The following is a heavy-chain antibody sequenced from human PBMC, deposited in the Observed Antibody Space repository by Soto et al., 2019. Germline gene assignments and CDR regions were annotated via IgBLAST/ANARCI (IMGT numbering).Heavy chain of an antibody. CDR3: ARDSSYYDSSGYADY. V-gene: IGHV3-33*01. J-gene: IGHJ4*02. D-gene: IGHD3-22*01. CDR2: IWYDGSNK. Sequence: PGGSLRLSCAASGFTFSSYGMHWVRQAPGKGLEWVAVIWYDGSNKYYADSVEGRFTISRDNSKNTLYLQMNSLRAEDTAVYYCARDSSYYDSSGYADYWGQGTLVTVSS. CDR1: GFTFSSYG.